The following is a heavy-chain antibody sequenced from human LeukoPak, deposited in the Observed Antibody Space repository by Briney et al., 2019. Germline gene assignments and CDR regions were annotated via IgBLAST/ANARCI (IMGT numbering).Heavy chain of an antibody. Sequence: ASVKVSCKASGYTFTGYYMHWGRQAPGQGLEWRGWINPNSGGTYYAQEFQGRVTMTSDTSISTAYLELSRLRSDNTAVYYCARDLYGGTSATFDYWGQGTLVTVSS. CDR2: INPNSGGT. V-gene: IGHV1-2*02. J-gene: IGHJ4*02. CDR1: GYTFTGYY. D-gene: IGHD4-23*01. CDR3: ARDLYGGTSATFDY.